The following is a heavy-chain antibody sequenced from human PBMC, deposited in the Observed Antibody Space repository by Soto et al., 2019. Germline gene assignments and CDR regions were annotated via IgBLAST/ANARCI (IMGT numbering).Heavy chain of an antibody. J-gene: IGHJ4*02. CDR1: GGSISSSNW. Sequence: QVQLQESGPGLVKPSGTLSLTCAVSGGSISSSNWWGWVRQPPGKGLEWSGEIYHSGNTNYNPSLKRRVTMAVDKARNQFSLKLSAVTAADTAVYYCARRWGEGRVDYWGQGTLVTVSS. CDR3: ARRWGEGRVDY. CDR2: IYHSGNT. V-gene: IGHV4-4*02. D-gene: IGHD3-10*01.